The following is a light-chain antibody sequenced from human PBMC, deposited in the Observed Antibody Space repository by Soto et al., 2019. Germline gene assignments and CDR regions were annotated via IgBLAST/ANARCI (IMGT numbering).Light chain of an antibody. CDR1: QSVSSSY. CDR3: QQYGSSPVT. J-gene: IGKJ1*01. V-gene: IGKV3-20*01. CDR2: GAS. Sequence: EIVLTQSPGTLSLSPGERATLSCRASQSVSSSYLAWYQQKPGQAPRLLIYGASSRATGIPDRFSGRESGTDVTLTISRLEPEDFAVYYCQQYGSSPVTFGQGTKVELK.